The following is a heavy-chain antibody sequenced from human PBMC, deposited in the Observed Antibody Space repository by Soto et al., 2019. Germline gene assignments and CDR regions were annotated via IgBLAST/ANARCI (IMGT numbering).Heavy chain of an antibody. D-gene: IGHD6-13*01. CDR3: ARERVAAAGIDWFDP. CDR1: GGTISSYY. V-gene: IGHV4-4*07. J-gene: IGHJ5*02. CDR2: IYTSGST. Sequence: PSETLSLTSTVSGGTISSYYWRWIRKKNGKGLEWIGRIYTSGSTNYNPSLKSRVTMSVDTSKNQFSLKLSSVTAADTAVYYCARERVAAAGIDWFDPWGQGTLVTVSS.